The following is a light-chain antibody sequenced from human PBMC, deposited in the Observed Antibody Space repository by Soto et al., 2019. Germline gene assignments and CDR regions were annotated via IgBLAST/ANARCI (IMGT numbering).Light chain of an antibody. J-gene: IGLJ1*01. CDR3: KSYAGSNTYV. V-gene: IGLV2-8*01. CDR2: EVV. CDR1: KNDIGVYDF. Sequence: QYALTQPPSASGSPGQSVTISCTGTKNDIGVYDFVSWYQHHPGKAPRLIIYEVVQRPSGVPDRFSGSKSGNTASLTVSGLQAADEADYFCKSYAGSNTYVFGSGTKVTAL.